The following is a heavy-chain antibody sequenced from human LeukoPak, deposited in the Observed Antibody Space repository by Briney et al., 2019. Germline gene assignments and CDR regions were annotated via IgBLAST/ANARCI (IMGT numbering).Heavy chain of an antibody. D-gene: IGHD2-2*01. J-gene: IGHJ5*02. CDR2: INPNSGGT. CDR3: ARDGVTQLPMNWFDP. Sequence: ASVKVSCKASGYTFTGYYMHWVRQAPGQGLEWMGWINPNSGGTNYAQKFQGRVTMTRDTSISTAYMELSRLRSDDTAVYYRARDGVTQLPMNWFDPWGQGTLVTVSS. V-gene: IGHV1-2*02. CDR1: GYTFTGYY.